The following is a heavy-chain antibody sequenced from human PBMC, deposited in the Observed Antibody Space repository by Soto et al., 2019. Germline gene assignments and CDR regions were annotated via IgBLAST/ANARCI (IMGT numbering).Heavy chain of an antibody. V-gene: IGHV5-51*01. CDR3: ARGIKGGTPFYAMDV. CDR2: IYPGDSDT. J-gene: IGHJ6*02. CDR1: GYSFITYW. D-gene: IGHD1-26*01. Sequence: LKISCKGSGYSFITYWIGWVRQMPGKGLQWMGIIYPGDSDTTYSPSFEGQVTISLDKSIATAYLQWSSLKASDTAIYYCARGIKGGTPFYAMDVWGQGTTVTVSS.